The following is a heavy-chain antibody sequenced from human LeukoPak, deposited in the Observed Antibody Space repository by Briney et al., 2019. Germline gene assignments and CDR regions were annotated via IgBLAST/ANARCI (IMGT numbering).Heavy chain of an antibody. D-gene: IGHD4-17*01. CDR2: ISGSGGST. V-gene: IGHV3-23*01. CDR3: AKDRTYGDYVDYYYYMDV. J-gene: IGHJ6*03. CDR1: GFTFSSYW. Sequence: GGSLRLSCAASGFTFSSYWMTWVRQAPGKGLEWVSAISGSGGSTYYADSVKGRFTISRDNSKNTLYLQMNSLRAEDTAVYYCAKDRTYGDYVDYYYYMDVWGKGTAVTVSS.